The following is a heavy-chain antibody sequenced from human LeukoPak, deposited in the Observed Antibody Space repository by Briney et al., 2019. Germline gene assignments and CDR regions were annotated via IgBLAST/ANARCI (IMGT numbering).Heavy chain of an antibody. Sequence: GGSLRLSCAASGFTFSSYSMNWVRQAPGKGLEWVSSISSSSSYIYYADSVKGRFTISRDNAKNSLYLQMNSLRAEDTAVYYCAGACYYDSSPIDYWGQGTLVTVSS. CDR1: GFTFSSYS. J-gene: IGHJ4*02. D-gene: IGHD3-22*01. CDR2: ISSSSSYI. CDR3: AGACYYDSSPIDY. V-gene: IGHV3-21*01.